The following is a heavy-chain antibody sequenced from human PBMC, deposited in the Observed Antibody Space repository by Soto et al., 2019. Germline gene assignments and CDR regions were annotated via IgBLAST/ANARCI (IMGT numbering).Heavy chain of an antibody. D-gene: IGHD5-12*01. V-gene: IGHV3-23*01. CDR3: GTPGGDGYNAAFDY. CDR2: IRRSGANT. J-gene: IGHJ4*02. CDR1: GFTFSNFD. Sequence: EVQLLESGGTLVQPGGSLRLSCAASGFTFSNFDLTWVRQAPGKGLEWVSTIRRSGANTYYADSVRGRFTVSRDNSKSTMFLQMNSLRADDTAVYYCGTPGGDGYNAAFDYWGPGTQVTVSS.